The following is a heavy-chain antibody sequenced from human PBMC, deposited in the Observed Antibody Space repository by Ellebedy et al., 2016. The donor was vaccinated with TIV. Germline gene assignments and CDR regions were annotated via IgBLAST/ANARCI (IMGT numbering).Heavy chain of an antibody. CDR1: GYSFTSYA. Sequence: ASVKVSCKASGYSFTSYAIGWVRQAPGQGLEWMGWISTYNGNANYAQKFQGRVTLTTDTSTATVSLEVRRLRSEDTAIYYCARDFSTGHFDLWGQGTRVTVSA. CDR3: ARDFSTGHFDL. D-gene: IGHD2-2*01. V-gene: IGHV1-18*01. CDR2: ISTYNGNA. J-gene: IGHJ4*02.